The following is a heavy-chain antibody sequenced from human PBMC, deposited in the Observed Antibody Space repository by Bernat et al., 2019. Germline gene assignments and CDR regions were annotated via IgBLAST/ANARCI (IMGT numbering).Heavy chain of an antibody. CDR2: ISYDGSNK. D-gene: IGHD1-7*01. J-gene: IGHJ4*02. Sequence: QVQLVESGGGVVQPGRSLRLSCAASGFTFSSYAMPWFRQAPGRGLEWVAFISYDGSNKYYADSVKGRFTISRDNSKNTLYLQMNTLRPEDTAVYYCASRTWELPIYWGQGTLVTVSS. V-gene: IGHV3-30*04. CDR1: GFTFSSYA. CDR3: ASRTWELPIY.